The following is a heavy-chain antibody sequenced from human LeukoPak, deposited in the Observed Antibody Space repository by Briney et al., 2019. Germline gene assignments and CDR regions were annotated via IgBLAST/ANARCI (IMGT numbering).Heavy chain of an antibody. Sequence: GGSLRLSCAVSGVTVSSIYMYWVRQAPGRGLEWVSVIYSGGSTNYADFVKGRFTISRDNSKNTLYLQMNSLRAEDTAVYYCARGANPVILWGQGTLVTVSS. CDR3: ARGANPVIL. CDR1: GVTVSSIY. J-gene: IGHJ4*02. D-gene: IGHD3-16*02. CDR2: IYSGGST. V-gene: IGHV3-53*01.